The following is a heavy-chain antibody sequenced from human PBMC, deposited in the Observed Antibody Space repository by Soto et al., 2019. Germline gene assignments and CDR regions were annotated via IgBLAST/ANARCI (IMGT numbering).Heavy chain of an antibody. CDR3: AKAYGLAAYYFDY. D-gene: IGHD3-3*02. CDR2: ISWNSGSI. V-gene: IGHV3-9*01. CDR1: GFPFDNYA. Sequence: GGSLRLSCAASGFPFDNYAMHWVRQIPGKGLEWVSGISWNSGSIDYADPVKGRFTISRDNAKSSLYLQMSSLRAEDTALYYCAKAYGLAAYYFDYWGQGILVTVSS. J-gene: IGHJ4*02.